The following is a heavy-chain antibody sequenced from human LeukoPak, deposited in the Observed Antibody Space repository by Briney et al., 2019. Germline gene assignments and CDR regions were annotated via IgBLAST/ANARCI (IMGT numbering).Heavy chain of an antibody. CDR2: IGRTPTYI. Sequence: PGGSLRLSCAASGFTFSSYGMNWARQAPGKGLEWVSSIGRTPTYIYYADSVKARFTISRDNAKDSLYLQMNSLRAEDTAVYYCARLTAYNHDYSGRYGLDVWGQGTTITVSS. D-gene: IGHD3-22*01. CDR1: GFTFSSYG. J-gene: IGHJ6*02. V-gene: IGHV3-21*01. CDR3: ARLTAYNHDYSGRYGLDV.